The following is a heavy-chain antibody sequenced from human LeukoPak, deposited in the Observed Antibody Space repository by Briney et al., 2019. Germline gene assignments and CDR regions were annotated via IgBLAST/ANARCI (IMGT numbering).Heavy chain of an antibody. CDR3: AKESYDSSGCYYADLFDY. J-gene: IGHJ4*02. CDR1: GFTFSSYA. Sequence: GGSLRLSCAASGFTFSSYAMSWVRQAPGKGLEWVSAISGSGGSAYYADSVKGRFTISRDNSKNTLYLQMNSLRAEDTAVYYCAKESYDSSGCYYADLFDYWAREPWSPSPQ. V-gene: IGHV3-23*01. CDR2: ISGSGGSA. D-gene: IGHD3-22*01.